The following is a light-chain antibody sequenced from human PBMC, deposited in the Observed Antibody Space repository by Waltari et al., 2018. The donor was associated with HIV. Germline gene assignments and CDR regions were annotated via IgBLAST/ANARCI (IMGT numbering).Light chain of an antibody. J-gene: IGLJ1*01. V-gene: IGLV3-21*04. CDR1: KLGSKS. CDR2: YDS. CDR3: QVWDSSSDAYV. Sequence: SYVLAQPPSVSVAPGKTARTTGGGNKLGSKSVTRYQQKPGQAPVVVIYYDSDRPSGIPERFSGANTGNTATLTISRVEAGDEADYYCQVWDSSSDAYVFGTGTKVTVL.